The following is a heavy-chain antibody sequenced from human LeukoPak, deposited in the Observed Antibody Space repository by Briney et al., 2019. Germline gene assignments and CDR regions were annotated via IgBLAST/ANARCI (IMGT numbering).Heavy chain of an antibody. J-gene: IGHJ4*02. Sequence: GRSLRLSCAASGFTFDDYAMHWVRQAPGKGLEWVSGISWNSGSIGYADSVKGRFTTSRDNAKNSLYLQMTSLRAEDTALYYCAKDMHYGSGALYYWGQGTLVTVSS. D-gene: IGHD3-10*01. CDR2: ISWNSGSI. V-gene: IGHV3-9*01. CDR1: GFTFDDYA. CDR3: AKDMHYGSGALYY.